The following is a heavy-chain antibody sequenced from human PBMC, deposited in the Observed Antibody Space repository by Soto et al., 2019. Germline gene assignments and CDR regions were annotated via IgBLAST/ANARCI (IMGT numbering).Heavy chain of an antibody. D-gene: IGHD3-22*01. V-gene: IGHV3-23*01. Sequence: GGSLRLSCAASGFTFSSYAVSWVRQAPGKGPEWISSISGSGSTIYYADSVKGRFTISRDNSKNTLYLQMSSLRAEDTAVYYCAKLFYYYDSSGYYYFDYWGQGTLVTVSS. CDR1: GFTFSSYA. CDR2: ISGSGSTI. CDR3: AKLFYYYDSSGYYYFDY. J-gene: IGHJ4*01.